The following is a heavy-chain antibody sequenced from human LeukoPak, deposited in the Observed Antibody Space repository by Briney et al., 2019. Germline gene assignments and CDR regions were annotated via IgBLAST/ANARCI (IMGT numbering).Heavy chain of an antibody. CDR1: GFTFGDYV. J-gene: IGHJ6*04. CDR3: AELGITMIGGV. CDR2: ISSSGSTI. V-gene: IGHV3-48*03. D-gene: IGHD3-10*02. Sequence: PGGSLRLSCTASGFTFGDYVMSWVRQAPGKGLEWVSYISSSGSTIYYADSVKGQFTISRDNAKNSLYLKMNSLRAEDTAVYYCAELGITMIGGVWGKGTTVTISS.